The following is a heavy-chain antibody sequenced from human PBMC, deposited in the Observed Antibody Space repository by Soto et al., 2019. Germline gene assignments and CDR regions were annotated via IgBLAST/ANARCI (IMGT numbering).Heavy chain of an antibody. CDR3: VRDSDPSKLSGYDFVMSN. CDR2: ISSCGSI. D-gene: IGHD5-12*01. Sequence: EVQLVESGGGLVQPGGSLRLSCAASGFTFSDYNMNWVRQAPGTGLEWISYISSCGSITYADSVKGRFTICRDTARDSLYLQRTSLRAEDTAVYYCVRDSDPSKLSGYDFVMSNWGQGTLVTVSS. J-gene: IGHJ4*02. CDR1: GFTFSDYN. V-gene: IGHV3-48*01.